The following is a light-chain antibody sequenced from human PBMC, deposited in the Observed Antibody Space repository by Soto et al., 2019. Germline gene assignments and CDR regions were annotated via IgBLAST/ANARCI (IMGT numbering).Light chain of an antibody. CDR3: QQYGSPTWT. V-gene: IGKV3-20*01. J-gene: IGKJ1*01. Sequence: EFVLTQSPVTLSLSPGERATLSFRASQSVSSSYLAWYQQKPGQAPRLLIYGASSRATGIPDRFSGSGSGTDFTLTISRLEPEDFAVYYCQQYGSPTWTFGQGTKVDIK. CDR2: GAS. CDR1: QSVSSSY.